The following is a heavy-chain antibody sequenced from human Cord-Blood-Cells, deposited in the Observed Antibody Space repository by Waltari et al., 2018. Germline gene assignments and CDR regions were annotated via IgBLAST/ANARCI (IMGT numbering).Heavy chain of an antibody. J-gene: IGHJ6*03. V-gene: IGHV1-69*01. CDR3: ARDRVSRRNGVTGTFLDYYYMDV. Sequence: QVQLVQSGAEVKKPGSSVKVSCKASGGTFSSYAISWVRQAPGQGLEWMGGIIPIFGTANYAQKFQGRVTITADESTSTAYMELSSLRSEDTAVYYCARDRVSRRNGVTGTFLDYYYMDVWGKGTTVTVSS. CDR2: IIPIFGTA. CDR1: GGTFSSYA. D-gene: IGHD1-20*01.